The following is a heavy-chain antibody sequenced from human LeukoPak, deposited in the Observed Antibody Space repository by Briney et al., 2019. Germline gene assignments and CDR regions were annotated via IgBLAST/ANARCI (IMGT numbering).Heavy chain of an antibody. V-gene: IGHV3-7*03. J-gene: IGHJ6*04. CDR1: GFIFSSYW. CDR2: IKEDGSEK. D-gene: IGHD2-2*01. Sequence: PGGSLRLSCAASGFIFSSYWMSWVRQAPGKGLERVANIKEDGSEKYYVDSVKGRFTISRDNAKNSLYLQTNSLRAEDTAVYYCARRALRYCSSTSCPAQYYGVDVWGKGTTVTVSS. CDR3: ARRALRYCSSTSCPAQYYGVDV.